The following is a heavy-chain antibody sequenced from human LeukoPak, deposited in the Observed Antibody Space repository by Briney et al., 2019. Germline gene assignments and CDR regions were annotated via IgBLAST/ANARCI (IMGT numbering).Heavy chain of an antibody. Sequence: GSSVKVSCKASGGTFSSYAISWVRQAPGQGLEWMGRIIPIFGTANYAQKFQGRVTITTDESTSTAYMELSSLRSEDTAVYYCARDWSPNYDISTGLVAFDIWGQGTMVTVSS. CDR2: IIPIFGTA. CDR3: ARDWSPNYDISTGLVAFDI. V-gene: IGHV1-69*05. D-gene: IGHD3-9*01. J-gene: IGHJ3*02. CDR1: GGTFSSYA.